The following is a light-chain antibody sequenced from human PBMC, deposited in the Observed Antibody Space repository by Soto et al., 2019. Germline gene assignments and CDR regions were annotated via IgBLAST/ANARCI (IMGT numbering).Light chain of an antibody. V-gene: IGKV3-15*01. CDR3: QHYHTWPYT. CDR1: QSVSSN. J-gene: IGKJ2*01. CDR2: GAS. Sequence: EIVMTQSPVTLSVSPGERATLSCRASQSVSSNLAWYQQKPGQAPRLLIYGASTRATGIPARFGGSGSGTEFTLTISSVQSEDFAVYYCQHYHTWPYTVGQGTKLEIK.